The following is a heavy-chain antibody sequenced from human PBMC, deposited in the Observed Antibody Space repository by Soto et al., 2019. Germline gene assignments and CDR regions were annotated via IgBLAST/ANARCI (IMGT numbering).Heavy chain of an antibody. CDR2: IDPSDSYI. CDR1: GYSFTGYW. D-gene: IGHD2-15*01. V-gene: IGHV5-10-1*04. CDR3: ARRDQLKHSHGLEG. Sequence: GESLKISCKASGYSFTGYWISWVRQMPGKGLEWMGRIDPSDSYIDYSPSFQGQVTIAVDKSTTTAYLQWSSVKASDTAIYYCARRDQLKHSHGLEGWGQGTTVTVSS. J-gene: IGHJ6*02.